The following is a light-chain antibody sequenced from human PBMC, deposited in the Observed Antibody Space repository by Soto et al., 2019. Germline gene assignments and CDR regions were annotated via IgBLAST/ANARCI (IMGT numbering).Light chain of an antibody. CDR1: SSNIGSNY. V-gene: IGLV1-47*01. Sequence: QAVVTQPPSASGTPGQRVTISCSGSSSNIGSNYVYWYQQLPGTAPKLLIYRNNQRPSGVPDRFSGSKSGTSASLAISGLRSEDEADYYCAAWDDTLSGRFFGGGTKVTVL. CDR3: AAWDDTLSGRF. J-gene: IGLJ2*01. CDR2: RNN.